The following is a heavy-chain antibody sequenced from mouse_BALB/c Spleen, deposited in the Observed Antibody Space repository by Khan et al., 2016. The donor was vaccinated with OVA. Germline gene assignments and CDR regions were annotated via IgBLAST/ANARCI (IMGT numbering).Heavy chain of an antibody. J-gene: IGHJ3*01. CDR2: IWAGGST. D-gene: IGHD1-3*01. Sequence: VQLQESGPGLVAPSQTLSITCTVSGFSLSNYGVHWVRQPPGRGLEWLGVIWAGGSTNHNSAVMSRLSISKDESKSQVFLKMNSLQTGDTAMYYCARAFYNGAWFAYWGQGTLVTVSA. CDR1: GFSLSNYG. V-gene: IGHV2-9*02. CDR3: ARAFYNGAWFAY.